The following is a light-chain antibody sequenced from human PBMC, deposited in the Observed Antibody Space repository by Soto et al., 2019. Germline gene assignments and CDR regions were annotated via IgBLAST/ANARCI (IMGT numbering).Light chain of an antibody. CDR1: QSISTY. CDR2: EAS. J-gene: IGKJ1*01. Sequence: EIVLTQSPATLFLSPGETATLSCRASQSISTYLAWYQQKPGQAPRLLMYEASNRATGVPARFSCSGSATDFALTIGSLEPEDFAVYYCQQETFGQGTKVESK. V-gene: IGKV3-11*01. CDR3: QQET.